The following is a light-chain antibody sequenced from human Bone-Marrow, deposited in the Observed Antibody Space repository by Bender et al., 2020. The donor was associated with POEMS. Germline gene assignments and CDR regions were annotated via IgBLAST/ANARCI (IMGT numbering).Light chain of an antibody. CDR3: SSYAGDYNLV. J-gene: IGLJ3*02. CDR2: EVT. Sequence: QSALTQPRSVSGSPGQSVTISCTGTSSDVGGYKYVSWYQQHPGKAPKVMIYEVTKRPSGVPDRFSGSKSGNTASLTVSGLQAEDEADYYCSSYAGDYNLVFGGGTKLTVL. V-gene: IGLV2-11*01. CDR1: SSDVGGYKY.